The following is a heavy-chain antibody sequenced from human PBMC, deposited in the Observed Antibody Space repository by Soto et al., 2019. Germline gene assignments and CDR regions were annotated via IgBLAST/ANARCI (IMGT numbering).Heavy chain of an antibody. CDR1: GGSISSSSYY. Sequence: SETLSLTCTVSGGSISSSSYYWDWIRQPPGKGLEWIGSIYYSGSTYYNPSLKSRVTISVDTSKNQFSLKLSSVTAADTAVYYCAREVPYSSSWYAFDIWGQGTMVTVSS. D-gene: IGHD6-13*01. CDR2: IYYSGST. V-gene: IGHV4-39*07. J-gene: IGHJ3*02. CDR3: AREVPYSSSWYAFDI.